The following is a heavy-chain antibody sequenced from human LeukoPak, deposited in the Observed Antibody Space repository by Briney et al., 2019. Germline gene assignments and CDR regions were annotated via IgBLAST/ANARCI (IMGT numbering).Heavy chain of an antibody. V-gene: IGHV3-23*01. CDR2: ISPSGGIT. Sequence: GGSLRLSCAASGFTFSGYEMNWVRQAPGKGLEWVSGISPSGGITYYTDSVKGRFTISRDNSKNTVSLQMNSLRGEDTAVYYCAKDDAWGRYKDWGQGTLVTVSS. CDR3: AKDDAWGRYKD. J-gene: IGHJ1*01. D-gene: IGHD3-16*01. CDR1: GFTFSGYE.